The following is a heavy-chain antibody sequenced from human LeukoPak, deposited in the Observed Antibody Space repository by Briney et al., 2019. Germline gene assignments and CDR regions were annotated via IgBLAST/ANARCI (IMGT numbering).Heavy chain of an antibody. CDR2: NYYSWSP. CDR1: GGSISSYY. CDR3: ARQIAAAGRVQYYCDY. D-gene: IGHD6-13*01. Sequence: SETLSLTCTVSGGSISSYYWSWIRQPPGKGLEWIGYNYYSWSPNYHPSLKSRVTVSVNPSKNQFSLKLTSVTAADTAVYYCARQIAAAGRVQYYCDYWGQGTLVSVFS. V-gene: IGHV4-59*01. J-gene: IGHJ4*02.